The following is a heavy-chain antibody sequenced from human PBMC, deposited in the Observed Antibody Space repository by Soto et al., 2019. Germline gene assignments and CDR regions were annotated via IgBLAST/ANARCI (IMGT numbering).Heavy chain of an antibody. CDR3: ARSTYYYDSSGYPEPYNWFDP. V-gene: IGHV2-70*01. Sequence: GSGPTLVNPTQTLTLTCTFSGFSLSTSGMCVSWIRQPPGKALEWLALIDWDDDKYYSTSLKTRLTISKDTSKNQVVLTMTNMDPVDTATYYCARSTYYYDSSGYPEPYNWFDPWGQGTLVTVSS. D-gene: IGHD3-22*01. CDR2: IDWDDDK. J-gene: IGHJ5*02. CDR1: GFSLSTSGMC.